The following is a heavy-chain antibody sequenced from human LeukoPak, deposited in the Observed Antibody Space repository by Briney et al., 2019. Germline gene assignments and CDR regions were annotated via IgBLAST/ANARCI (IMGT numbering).Heavy chain of an antibody. D-gene: IGHD6-19*01. J-gene: IGHJ5*02. V-gene: IGHV5-51*01. CDR2: IYPGDSGT. CDR1: GYSFTSYW. Sequence: GESLKISCKGSGYSFTSYWIGWVRQMPGKGLEWMGIIYPGDSGTRYSPSFQGQVTISADKSISTAYLQWSSLKASDTAMYYCARGGIAVANSNWFDPWGQGTLVTVSS. CDR3: ARGGIAVANSNWFDP.